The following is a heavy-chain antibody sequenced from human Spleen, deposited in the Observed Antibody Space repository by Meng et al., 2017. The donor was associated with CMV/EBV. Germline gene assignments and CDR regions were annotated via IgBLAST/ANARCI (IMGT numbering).Heavy chain of an antibody. CDR3: ARDPYCGGDCYPPAGMDV. J-gene: IGHJ6*02. D-gene: IGHD2-21*01. CDR2: IYYSGST. V-gene: IGHV4-39*07. Sequence: SETLSLTCTVSGGSIRSSSYYWGWIRQPPGKGLEWIGSIYYSGSTYYNPSLKSRVTISVDTSKNQFSLKLSSVTAADTAVYYCARDPYCGGDCYPPAGMDVWGQGTTVTVSS. CDR1: GGSIRSSSYY.